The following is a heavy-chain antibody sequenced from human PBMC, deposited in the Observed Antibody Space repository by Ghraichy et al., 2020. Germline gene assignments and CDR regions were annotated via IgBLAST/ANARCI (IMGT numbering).Heavy chain of an antibody. CDR2: INPNSGGT. CDR1: GYTFTGYY. J-gene: IGHJ3*02. Sequence: ASVKVSCKASGYTFTGYYMHWVRQAPGQGLEWMGWINPNSGGTNYAQKFQGRVTMTRDTSISTAYMELSRLRSDDTAVYYCARDPDYYDSSGAFDIWDQGTMVTVSS. CDR3: ARDPDYYDSSGAFDI. V-gene: IGHV1-2*02. D-gene: IGHD3-22*01.